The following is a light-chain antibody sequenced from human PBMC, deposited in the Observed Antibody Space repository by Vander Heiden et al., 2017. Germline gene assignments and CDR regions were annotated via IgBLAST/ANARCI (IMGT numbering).Light chain of an antibody. CDR2: DAT. CDR1: QGITSA. CDR3: QQFSISPRT. Sequence: AIQLTQSPSSLSTSLGARVTITCRSSQGITSALAWYQQKPGKRPELLIYDATSLETGVPLRFSGSGSGTDFTLTISSLQPEDAATYFCQQFSISPRTFGQGTKLEIK. J-gene: IGKJ2*01. V-gene: IGKV1-13*02.